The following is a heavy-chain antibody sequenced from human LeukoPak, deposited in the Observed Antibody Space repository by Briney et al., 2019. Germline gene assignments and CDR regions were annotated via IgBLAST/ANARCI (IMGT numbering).Heavy chain of an antibody. J-gene: IGHJ5*02. V-gene: IGHV3-23*01. CDR1: GFTFSSYA. Sequence: GGSLRLSCTASGFTFSSYAMSWVRQAPGQGLEWVSVISSGGVNTYYRDSVKGRFTISRDNSKNTLYHQMNSLGAEDTAVYYCATGRGSGNYNWFDPWGQGTLVTVSS. CDR3: ATGRGSGNYNWFDP. D-gene: IGHD3-10*01. CDR2: ISSGGVNT.